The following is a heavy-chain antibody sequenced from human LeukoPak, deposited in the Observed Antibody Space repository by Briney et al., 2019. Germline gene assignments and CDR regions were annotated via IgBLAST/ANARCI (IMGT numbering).Heavy chain of an antibody. D-gene: IGHD6-6*01. V-gene: IGHV5-51*01. CDR1: YW. CDR3: ARRGLEYSSSPSYFDY. CDR2: IYPGDSDT. Sequence: YWSWIRQPAGKGLEWIGIIYPGDSDTRYSPSFQGQVTISADKSISTAYLQWSSLKASDTAMYYCARRGLEYSSSPSYFDYWGQGTLVTVSS. J-gene: IGHJ4*02.